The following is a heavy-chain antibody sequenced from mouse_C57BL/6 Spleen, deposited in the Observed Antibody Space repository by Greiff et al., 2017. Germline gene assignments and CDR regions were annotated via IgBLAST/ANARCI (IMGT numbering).Heavy chain of an antibody. V-gene: IGHV1-9*01. J-gene: IGHJ1*03. CDR3: ARTPPYYYGSSYGYFDV. CDR1: GYTFTGYW. Sequence: QVQLKQSGAELMKPGASVKLSCKATGYTFTGYWIEWVKQRPGHGLEWIGEILPGSGSPNYNEKFKGKATFTADTSSNTAYMQLSSLTTEDSAIYYCARTPPYYYGSSYGYFDVWGTGTSVTVSS. D-gene: IGHD1-1*01. CDR2: ILPGSGSP.